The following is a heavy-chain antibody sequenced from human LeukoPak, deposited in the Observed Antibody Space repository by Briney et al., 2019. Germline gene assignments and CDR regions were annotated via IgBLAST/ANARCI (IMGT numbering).Heavy chain of an antibody. V-gene: IGHV1-69*04. CDR1: GGTFSSYA. CDR2: IIPILGIA. CDR3: ATDRDDAFDI. J-gene: IGHJ3*02. D-gene: IGHD3-10*01. Sequence: ASVKVSCKASGGTFSSYAISWVRQAPGQGLEWMGRIIPILGIANYAQKFQGRVTMTEDTSTDTAYMELSSLRSEDTAVYYCATDRDDAFDIWGQGTMVTVSS.